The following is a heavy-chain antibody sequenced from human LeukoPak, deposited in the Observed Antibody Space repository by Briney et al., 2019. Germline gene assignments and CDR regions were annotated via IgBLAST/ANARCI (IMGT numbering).Heavy chain of an antibody. J-gene: IGHJ4*02. D-gene: IGHD3-16*01. CDR3: ARLVLSYGNAFDH. V-gene: IGHV4-39*02. CDR1: SGSISGSDYY. CDR2: INYSGNT. Sequence: SQTLSLTCTVSSGSISGSDYYWCWIRQPPGKGLEWIGSINYSGNTYYDSSLKSRVTISVDTSKNHFSLRLSSVTAADTAVYYCARLVLSYGNAFDHWGQGTLVTVSS.